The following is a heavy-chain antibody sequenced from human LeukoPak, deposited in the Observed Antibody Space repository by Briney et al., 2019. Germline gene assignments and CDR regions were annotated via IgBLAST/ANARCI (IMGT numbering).Heavy chain of an antibody. Sequence: SVKVSCKASGGTFSSYAISWVRQAPGQGLEWMGGIIPIFGTANYAQKFQGRVTITADESTSTAYMELSSLGSEDTAVYYCARETKRGYSYGSVNWFDPWGQGTLVTVSS. V-gene: IGHV1-69*13. CDR3: ARETKRGYSYGSVNWFDP. CDR1: GGTFSSYA. D-gene: IGHD5-18*01. CDR2: IIPIFGTA. J-gene: IGHJ5*02.